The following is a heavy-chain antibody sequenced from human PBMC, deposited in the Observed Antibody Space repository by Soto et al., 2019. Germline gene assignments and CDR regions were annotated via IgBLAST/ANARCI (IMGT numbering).Heavy chain of an antibody. CDR2: IYSGGST. CDR1: GFTVSSNY. CDR3: ARDQVGAATEYFQH. D-gene: IGHD1-26*01. V-gene: IGHV3-66*01. J-gene: IGHJ1*01. Sequence: EVQLVESGGGLVQPGGSLRLSCAASGFTVSSNYMSWVRQAPGKGLEWVSVIYSGGSTYYVDSVKGRFTISRDNSKNTLYLQMNSLRAEDTAVYYCARDQVGAATEYFQHWGQGTLVTVSS.